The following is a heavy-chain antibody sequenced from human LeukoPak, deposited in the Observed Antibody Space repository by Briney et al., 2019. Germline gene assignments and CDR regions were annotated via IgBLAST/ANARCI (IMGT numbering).Heavy chain of an antibody. D-gene: IGHD2-15*01. CDR3: ARGGGQAVPYGLDV. V-gene: IGHV3-74*01. Sequence: GGSLRLSCAASGFTLSNFWTHWGRQVPGGGLVCVSRIKNDGRTTDSADSVKGRFTISRDNAKNTLYLQMNSLRAEDTAVYYCARGGGQAVPYGLDVWGQGTTVTVSS. CDR1: GFTLSNFW. CDR2: IKNDGRTT. J-gene: IGHJ6*02.